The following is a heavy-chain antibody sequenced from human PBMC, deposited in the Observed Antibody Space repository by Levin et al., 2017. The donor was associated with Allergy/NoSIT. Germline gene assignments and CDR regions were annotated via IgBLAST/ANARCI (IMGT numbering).Heavy chain of an antibody. D-gene: IGHD2-8*01. CDR2: ISGSGDRT. CDR3: PRRGAPSEWGAFDI. J-gene: IGHJ3*02. Sequence: PGGSLRLSCVASGFTFSHYAMTWVRQAPGKGLEWISAISGSGDRTFYADSVKGRFTIFRDNSKNILFLEMNNLRAEDTALYYCPRRGAPSEWGAFDIWGQGTMVTVSS. CDR1: GFTFSHYA. V-gene: IGHV3-23*01.